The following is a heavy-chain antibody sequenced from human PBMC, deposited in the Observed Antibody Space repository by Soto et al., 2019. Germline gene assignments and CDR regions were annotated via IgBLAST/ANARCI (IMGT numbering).Heavy chain of an antibody. Sequence: SETLSLTCTVSGGSISSGGYYWSWIRQHPGKGLEWIGYIYYSGSTYYNPSLKSRVTISVDTSKNQFSLKLSSVTAADTAVYYCARESGGLCSSTSCYAGYSSWFDPWGQGTLVTVSS. CDR1: GGSISSGGYY. CDR2: IYYSGST. V-gene: IGHV4-31*03. CDR3: ARESGGLCSSTSCYAGYSSWFDP. D-gene: IGHD2-2*01. J-gene: IGHJ5*02.